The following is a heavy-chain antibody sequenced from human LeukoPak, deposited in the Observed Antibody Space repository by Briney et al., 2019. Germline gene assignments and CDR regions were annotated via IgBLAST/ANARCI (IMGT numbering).Heavy chain of an antibody. D-gene: IGHD3-16*02. J-gene: IGHJ4*02. V-gene: IGHV3-7*01. Sequence: GGSLRLSCAASGFTFSSYWMSWVRQAPGKGLEWVANIKQDGSEKYYVDSVKGRFTISRDNAKNSLYLQMSSLRAEDTAVYYCARDQAYDYVWGSYPYWGQGTLVTVSS. CDR1: GFTFSSYW. CDR3: ARDQAYDYVWGSYPY. CDR2: IKQDGSEK.